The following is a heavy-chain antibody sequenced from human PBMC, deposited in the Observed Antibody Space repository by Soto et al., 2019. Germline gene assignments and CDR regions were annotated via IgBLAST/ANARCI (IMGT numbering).Heavy chain of an antibody. D-gene: IGHD1-26*01. V-gene: IGHV4-59*01. CDR1: GGSISSYF. Sequence: QVQLQESGPRLVKPSETLSLTCTVSGGSISSYFWSWIRQSPGEGLEWIGYIFYSGTTNYSPSLKSRVPMSLGTAKKQFSLNLTSVTAADTAVYYCARGRGGTYDAFDIWGQGTMVTVSS. J-gene: IGHJ3*02. CDR2: IFYSGTT. CDR3: ARGRGGTYDAFDI.